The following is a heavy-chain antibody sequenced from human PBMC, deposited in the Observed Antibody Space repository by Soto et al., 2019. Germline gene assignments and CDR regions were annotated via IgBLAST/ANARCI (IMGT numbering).Heavy chain of an antibody. CDR1: GFSFNSQS. CDR2: ISGSSSTI. Sequence: EVQLVQSGGGLAQPGGSLRLSCAGSGFSFNSQSMNWVRQAPGKGLEWVSYISGSSSTIYYADSVKGRFTISRDNAKNSLYLQMNSLRDEDTAVYYCARSQGDYWGQGTLVTVSS. J-gene: IGHJ4*02. V-gene: IGHV3-48*02. CDR3: ARSQGDY.